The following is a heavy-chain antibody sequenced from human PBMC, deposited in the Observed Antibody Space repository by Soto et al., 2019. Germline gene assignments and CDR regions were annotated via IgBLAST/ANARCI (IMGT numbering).Heavy chain of an antibody. D-gene: IGHD1-26*01. CDR2: INWNGRNR. Sequence: GGSLRLSCAASGFTLDDYGMSWVRQVPGKGLEWVAGINWNGRNRDYADSVKGRFTISRDDAKSSLYLQLSSLTSEDTAVYYCARDDSGFSGSHYIDYFNYWGQGALVTVSS. CDR1: GFTLDDYG. CDR3: ARDDSGFSGSHYIDYFNY. J-gene: IGHJ4*02. V-gene: IGHV3-20*04.